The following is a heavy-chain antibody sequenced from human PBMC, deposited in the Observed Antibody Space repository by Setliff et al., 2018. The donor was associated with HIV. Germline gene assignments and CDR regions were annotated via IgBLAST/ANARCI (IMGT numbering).Heavy chain of an antibody. V-gene: IGHV4-61*02. CDR3: ARDPVITMMVGPRFYFDY. CDR1: GGSISSGSYY. Sequence: SETLSLTCTASGGSISSGSYYWSWIRQPAGKGLEWIGRIFSSGSTSYNPSLKSRVTMSVDTSKNQFSLRLSSVTAADTAVYYCARDPVITMMVGPRFYFDYWGQGILVTVSS. CDR2: IFSSGST. D-gene: IGHD3-22*01. J-gene: IGHJ4*02.